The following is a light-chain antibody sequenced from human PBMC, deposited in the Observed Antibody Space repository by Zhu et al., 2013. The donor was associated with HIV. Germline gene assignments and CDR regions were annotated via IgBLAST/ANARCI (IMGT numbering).Light chain of an antibody. CDR3: QQYGSSPGT. Sequence: VVLTQSPATLSLSPGETATLSCRASQSVGSYLAWYQHKPGRAPRLLIYGASSRATGIPDRFTGSGSGTDFTLTISRLEPEDFAVYYCQQYGSSPGTFGQGTKVEI. CDR2: GAS. J-gene: IGKJ1*01. V-gene: IGKV3-20*01. CDR1: QSVGSY.